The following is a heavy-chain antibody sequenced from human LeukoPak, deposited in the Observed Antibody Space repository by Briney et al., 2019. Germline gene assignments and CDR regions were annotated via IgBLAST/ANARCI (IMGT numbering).Heavy chain of an antibody. D-gene: IGHD3-16*01. CDR1: GGSISSDY. Sequence: PSETLSLTCTVTGGSISSDYWSWIRQPPGKGLEWIGYMYYSGSTNYNLSLKSRATISVDTSKNQFSLKVSSVTAADTAVYYCAKLLGKSGGGFPVDYWGQEFLVTFSS. CDR2: MYYSGST. CDR3: AKLLGKSGGGFPVDY. V-gene: IGHV4-59*08. J-gene: IGHJ4*02.